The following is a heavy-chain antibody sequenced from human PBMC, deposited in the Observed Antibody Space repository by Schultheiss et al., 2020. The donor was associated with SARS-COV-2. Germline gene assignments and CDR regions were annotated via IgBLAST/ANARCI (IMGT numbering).Heavy chain of an antibody. CDR3: ARDRYNRVDYYYYYYMDV. CDR1: GFTFSTYA. D-gene: IGHD1-1*01. J-gene: IGHJ6*03. Sequence: GGSLRLSCAASGFTFSTYAMNWVRQAPGKGLEWISGISGSGGSTYYADSVKGRFTISRDNSKNTLYLQMNSLRAEDTAVYYCARDRYNRVDYYYYYYMDVWGKGTTVTVSS. V-gene: IGHV3-23*01. CDR2: ISGSGGST.